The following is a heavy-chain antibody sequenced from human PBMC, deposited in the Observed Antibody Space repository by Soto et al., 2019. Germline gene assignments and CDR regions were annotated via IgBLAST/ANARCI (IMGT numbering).Heavy chain of an antibody. V-gene: IGHV3-7*05. CDR2: IKKVGGKI. J-gene: IGHJ3*02. D-gene: IGHD6-13*01. CDR1: GFSFGSSW. Sequence: EVQLVESGGDLVQPGGPLRLSLPASGFSFGSSWLTWFGQAPGKGLEWVANIKKVGGKINYLDSVRGRFTVSRDNAKNSLYLEMNSLRAEDTALYYCARDVSPGSSSLYLDAFDIWGQGTMVTVSS. CDR3: ARDVSPGSSSLYLDAFDI.